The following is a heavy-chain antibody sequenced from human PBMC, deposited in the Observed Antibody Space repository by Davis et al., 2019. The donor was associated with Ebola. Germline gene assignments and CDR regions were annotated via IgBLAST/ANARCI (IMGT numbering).Heavy chain of an antibody. D-gene: IGHD2-2*01. Sequence: AASVKVSCKASGYTFTSYAMHWVRQPPGQRLEWMGWINAGNGNTTYSQKFQGRVTITRDTSASTAYMELSSLRSEDTAVYYCARRYCSSTSCSRYYYGMDVWGQGTTVTVSS. J-gene: IGHJ6*02. CDR2: INAGNGNT. CDR3: ARRYCSSTSCSRYYYGMDV. V-gene: IGHV1-3*01. CDR1: GYTFTSYA.